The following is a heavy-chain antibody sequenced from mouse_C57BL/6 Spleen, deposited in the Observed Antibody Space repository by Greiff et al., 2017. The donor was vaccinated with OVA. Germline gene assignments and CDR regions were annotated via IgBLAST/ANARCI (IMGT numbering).Heavy chain of an antibody. J-gene: IGHJ1*03. Sequence: EVQLQQSGPVLVKPGASVKMSCKASGYTFTDYYMNWVKQSHGKSLEWIGVINPYNGGTSYNQKFKGKATLTVDKSSSTAYMELNSLTSEDSAVYYGARGGFWYFDVWGTGTTVTVSS. CDR1: GYTFTDYY. CDR2: INPYNGGT. V-gene: IGHV1-19*01. CDR3: ARGGFWYFDV.